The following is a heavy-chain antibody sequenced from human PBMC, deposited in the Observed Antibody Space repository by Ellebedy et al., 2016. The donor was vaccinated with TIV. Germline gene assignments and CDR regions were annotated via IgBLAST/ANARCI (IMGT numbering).Heavy chain of an antibody. Sequence: GGSLRLXCAASGLTFSSYWMSWVRQAPGKGLEWVANIKQDGSEKYYVDSVKGRFTISRDNAKNSLYLQMNSLRAEDTAVYYCAGLLVVPAAIGGYYFQHWGQGTLVTVSS. CDR2: IKQDGSEK. D-gene: IGHD2-2*01. J-gene: IGHJ1*01. CDR3: AGLLVVPAAIGGYYFQH. CDR1: GLTFSSYW. V-gene: IGHV3-7*01.